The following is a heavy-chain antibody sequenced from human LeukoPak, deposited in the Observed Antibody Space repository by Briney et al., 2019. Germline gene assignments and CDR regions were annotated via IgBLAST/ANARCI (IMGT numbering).Heavy chain of an antibody. Sequence: PGGSLRLSCAASGFTFSSYWMSWVRQAPGKGLEWVANIKQDGSEKYYVDSVKGRFTISRDNAKNSLYLQMNSLRAEDTAVYYCARDTRYCSGGSCSQVYWGQGTLVTISS. V-gene: IGHV3-7*01. CDR2: IKQDGSEK. D-gene: IGHD2-15*01. CDR1: GFTFSSYW. J-gene: IGHJ4*02. CDR3: ARDTRYCSGGSCSQVY.